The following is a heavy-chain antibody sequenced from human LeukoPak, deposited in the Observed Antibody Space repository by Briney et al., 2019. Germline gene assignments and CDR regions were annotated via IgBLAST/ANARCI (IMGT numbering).Heavy chain of an antibody. J-gene: IGHJ4*02. CDR1: GFTFDDYA. V-gene: IGHV3-43*02. D-gene: IGHD6-19*01. CDR2: ISGDGGST. CDR3: AKDKGIAGAGPRYYFDY. Sequence: PGGSLRLSCAASGFTFDDYAMHWVRQAPGKGLEWVSLISGDGGSTNYADSVKGRFTISRDNSKNSLYLQMNSLRTDDTALYYCAKDKGIAGAGPRYYFDYWGQGTLVTVSS.